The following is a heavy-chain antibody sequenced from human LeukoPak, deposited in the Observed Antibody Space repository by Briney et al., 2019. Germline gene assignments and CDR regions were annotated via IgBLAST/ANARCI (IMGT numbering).Heavy chain of an antibody. V-gene: IGHV4-34*01. Sequence: SETLSLTCAVYGGSFSGYYWSWIRQPPGKGLEWIGEINHSGSTNYNPSLKSRVTISVDTSKNQFSLKLSSVTAADTAVYYCARGGRTTSRVRSLYAFDIWGQGTMVTVSS. J-gene: IGHJ3*02. CDR1: GGSFSGYY. D-gene: IGHD1-1*01. CDR2: INHSGST. CDR3: ARGGRTTSRVRSLYAFDI.